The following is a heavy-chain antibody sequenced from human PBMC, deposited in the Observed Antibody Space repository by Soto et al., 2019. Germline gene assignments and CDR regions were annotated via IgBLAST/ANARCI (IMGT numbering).Heavy chain of an antibody. J-gene: IGHJ4*02. CDR2: ISWNSGSI. CDR3: AKAGFWSGYYSLVDY. CDR1: GFTFDDYA. V-gene: IGHV3-9*01. D-gene: IGHD3-3*01. Sequence: PGGSLRLSCAASGFTFDDYAMHWVRQAPGKGLEWVSGISWNSGSIGYADSVKGRFTNSRDNAKNSLYQKMNSMRAEDTALYYCAKAGFWSGYYSLVDYWGQGT.